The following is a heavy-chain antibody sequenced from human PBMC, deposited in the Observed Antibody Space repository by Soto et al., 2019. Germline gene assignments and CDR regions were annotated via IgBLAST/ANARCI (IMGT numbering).Heavy chain of an antibody. D-gene: IGHD2-2*01. Sequence: GESLKISCKGSGYSFTSYWIGWVRQMPGKGLEWMGIIYPGDSDTRYSPYFQGQVTISADKSISTAYLQWSSLKASDTAIYYCARESSAMGYYYYYYMDVWGKGTTVTVSS. J-gene: IGHJ6*03. CDR2: IYPGDSDT. V-gene: IGHV5-51*01. CDR1: GYSFTSYW. CDR3: ARESSAMGYYYYYYMDV.